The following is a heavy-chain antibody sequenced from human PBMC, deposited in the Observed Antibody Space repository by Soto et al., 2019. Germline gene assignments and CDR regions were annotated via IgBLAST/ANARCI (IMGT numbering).Heavy chain of an antibody. V-gene: IGHV3-30*18. Sequence: GGSLRLSCAASGFTFSSYGMHWVRQAPGKGLEWVAVISYDGSNKYYADSVKGRFTISRDNSKNTLYLQMNSLRAEDTAVYYCAKNAGTSHYYYGMDVWGQGTTVTVSS. CDR3: AKNAGTSHYYYGMDV. J-gene: IGHJ6*02. CDR1: GFTFSSYG. D-gene: IGHD6-13*01. CDR2: ISYDGSNK.